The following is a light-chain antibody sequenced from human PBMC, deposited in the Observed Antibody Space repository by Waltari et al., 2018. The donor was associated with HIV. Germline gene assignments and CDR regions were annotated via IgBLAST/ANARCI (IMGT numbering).Light chain of an antibody. CDR3: QQYGRSPQLT. CDR2: GAA. J-gene: IGKJ4*01. Sequence: IVLTQSPGILSFSPGERATLSSRASQSVSSSYLSWYQQKPGQAPRLLIYGAASRATGISDRFSGSGSGADFTLTSSRLERKDFAVYYCQQYGRSPQLTFGGGTKVEIK. V-gene: IGKV3-20*01. CDR1: QSVSSSY.